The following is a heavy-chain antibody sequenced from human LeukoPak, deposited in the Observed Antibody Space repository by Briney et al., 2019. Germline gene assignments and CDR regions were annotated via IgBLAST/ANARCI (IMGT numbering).Heavy chain of an antibody. CDR2: ISSDGSRT. J-gene: IGHJ3*02. V-gene: IGHV3-74*01. CDR1: AFTFSNHW. CDR3: VRDGMVIPYAFDI. Sequence: QPGGSLRLSCAASAFTFSNHWMHWVRQAPGKGLVRVSDISSDGSRTFYADSVKGRFIISRDNAKNTVYLQMNSLRAEDTAVYYCVRDGMVIPYAFDIWGQGTMVTVSS. D-gene: IGHD2-21*01.